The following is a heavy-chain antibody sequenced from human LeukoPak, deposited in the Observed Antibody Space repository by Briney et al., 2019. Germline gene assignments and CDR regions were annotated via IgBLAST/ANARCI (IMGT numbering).Heavy chain of an antibody. CDR3: ARGYRDSIGPCLDS. CDR1: GYIFSGYF. D-gene: IGHD3-22*01. Sequence: ASVKVSCKASGYIFSGYFIHWVRQAPGQALEWLGWINPSSGGTNYAQKFQGRVTMTRDTSINTAYMELSSQTSDDTAVYFCARGYRDSIGPCLDSWGQGTLVTVSS. CDR2: INPSSGGT. J-gene: IGHJ5*01. V-gene: IGHV1-2*02.